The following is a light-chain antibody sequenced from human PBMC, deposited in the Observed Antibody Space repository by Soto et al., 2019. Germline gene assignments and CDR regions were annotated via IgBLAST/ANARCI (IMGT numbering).Light chain of an antibody. Sequence: QSVLTQPASVSGSPGRSITISCTGTSSDVGGYNYVSWYQQHPDKAPKLMIYEVSNRPSGVSNRFSGSKSGNTASLTISGLQAEDEADYYCTSYTTSSTHWVFGGGTKLTVL. CDR1: SSDVGGYNY. CDR2: EVS. V-gene: IGLV2-14*01. CDR3: TSYTTSSTHWV. J-gene: IGLJ3*02.